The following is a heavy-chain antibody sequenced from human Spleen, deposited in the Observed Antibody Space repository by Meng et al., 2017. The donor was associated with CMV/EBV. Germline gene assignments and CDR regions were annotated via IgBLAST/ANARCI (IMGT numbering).Heavy chain of an antibody. Sequence: GESLKISCAASGFTFSSYAMSWVRQAPGKGLEWVSAISGSGGSTYYADSVKGRFTISRDNAKNSLYLQMNSLRAEDTAVYYCAAVYCSGGSCYYREYFQHWGQGTLVTVSS. CDR3: AAVYCSGGSCYYREYFQH. J-gene: IGHJ1*01. CDR2: ISGSGGST. V-gene: IGHV3-23*01. D-gene: IGHD2-15*01. CDR1: GFTFSSYA.